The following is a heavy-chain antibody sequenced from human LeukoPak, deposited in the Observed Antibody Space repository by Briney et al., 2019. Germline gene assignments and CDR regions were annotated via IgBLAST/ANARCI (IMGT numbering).Heavy chain of an antibody. D-gene: IGHD6-19*01. CDR3: ARYQYSSGQMFDY. CDR1: GFTFSSYA. Sequence: GGSLRLSCAASGFTFSSYAMHWVRQAPGKGLEWVAVISYDGSNKYYADSVKGRFTISRDNSKNTLYLQMNSLRAEDTAVYYCARYQYSSGQMFDYWGQGALVTVSS. CDR2: ISYDGSNK. J-gene: IGHJ4*02. V-gene: IGHV3-30-3*01.